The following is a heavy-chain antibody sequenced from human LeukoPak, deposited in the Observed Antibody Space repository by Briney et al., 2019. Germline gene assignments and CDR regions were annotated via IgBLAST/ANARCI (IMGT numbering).Heavy chain of an antibody. CDR1: GFTFSNSA. CDR2: LRGSGITT. D-gene: IGHD6-19*01. Sequence: PGGSLRLSCAASGFTFSNSAMSWLRQAPGKGLEWVSTLRGSGITTYYADSVKGRFTISRGNSKNTLYLQMNSLRAEDTAVYYCAKGIYSSGWSYFDYWGHGTLVTVSS. V-gene: IGHV3-23*01. J-gene: IGHJ4*01. CDR3: AKGIYSSGWSYFDY.